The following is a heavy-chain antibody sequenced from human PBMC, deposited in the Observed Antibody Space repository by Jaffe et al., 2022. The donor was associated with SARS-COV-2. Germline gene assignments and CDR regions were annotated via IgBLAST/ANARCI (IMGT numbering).Heavy chain of an antibody. CDR3: AAKSMVTSNMDV. D-gene: IGHD4-17*01. V-gene: IGHV4-39*01. CDR2: IYYLGNT. J-gene: IGHJ6*04. Sequence: QLQLQESGPGLVKPSETLSLTCTASGGSISSSAYYWGWIRQAPGKGLEWIGSIYYLGNTYYNPSLRSRVTVSVDTSKNQFSLKLNSVTAADTAVYYCAAKSMVTSNMDVWGRGTTVTVSS. CDR1: GGSISSSAYY.